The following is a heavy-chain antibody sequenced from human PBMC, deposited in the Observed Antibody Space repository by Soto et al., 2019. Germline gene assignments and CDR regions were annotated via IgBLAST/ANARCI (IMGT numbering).Heavy chain of an antibody. CDR3: ARGYRESYFYAMDV. CDR2: IIPMFGIG. D-gene: IGHD1-26*01. J-gene: IGHJ6*02. CDR1: GGSFSKYG. Sequence: QVQLVQSGAEVKMPGSSVRVSCKASGGSFSKYGISWVRQAPGQGLEWMGGIIPMFGIGNYAEKYLGRITITADESTRTSHMELRSLRSEDTAVYFCARGYRESYFYAMDVWGQGTRVTVSS. V-gene: IGHV1-69*01.